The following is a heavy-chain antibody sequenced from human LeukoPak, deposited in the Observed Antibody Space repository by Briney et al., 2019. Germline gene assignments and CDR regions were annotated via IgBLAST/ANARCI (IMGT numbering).Heavy chain of an antibody. CDR2: ISYRGDTM. CDR1: GFTFSNYE. J-gene: IGHJ4*02. Sequence: GGSLRLSCAASGFTFSNYEFNWVRQAPGKGLEWVAFISYRGDTMYYADSVRGRFTISRGNAMSSLYLQMNSLRDDDTAVYYCARGETAVTSYLHFWGQGTLVTVSS. CDR3: ARGETAVTSYLHF. D-gene: IGHD4-17*01. V-gene: IGHV3-48*03.